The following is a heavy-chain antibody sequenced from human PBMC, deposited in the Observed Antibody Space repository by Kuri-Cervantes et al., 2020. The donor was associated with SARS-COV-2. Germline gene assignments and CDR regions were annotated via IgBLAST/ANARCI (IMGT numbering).Heavy chain of an antibody. V-gene: IGHV3-30*18. CDR1: GFTFSSYW. J-gene: IGHJ4*02. CDR3: AKDSSGWAYFDY. CDR2: VSNDDNNK. D-gene: IGHD6-19*01. Sequence: GESLKISCAASGFTFSSYWMHWVRQAPGKGLEWVAVVSNDDNNKYYADSVKGRFTISRDNSKNTLYLQMNSLRAEDTAVYYCAKDSSGWAYFDYWGQGTLVTVSS.